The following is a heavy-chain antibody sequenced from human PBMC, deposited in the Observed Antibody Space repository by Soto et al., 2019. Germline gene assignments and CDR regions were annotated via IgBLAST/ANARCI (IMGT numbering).Heavy chain of an antibody. J-gene: IGHJ4*02. Sequence: PSETLSLTCTVSGGSISSYYWSWIRQPPGKGLEWIGYIYYSGSTNYNPSLKSRVTISVDTSKNQFSLKLSSVTAADTAVYYCASTGPLYYYDSSGSPEPFDYWGQGTLVTVSS. D-gene: IGHD3-22*01. CDR2: IYYSGST. CDR3: ASTGPLYYYDSSGSPEPFDY. V-gene: IGHV4-59*01. CDR1: GGSISSYY.